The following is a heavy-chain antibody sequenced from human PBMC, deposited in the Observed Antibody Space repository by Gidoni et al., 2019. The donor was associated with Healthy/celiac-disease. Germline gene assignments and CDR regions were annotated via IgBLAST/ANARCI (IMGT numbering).Heavy chain of an antibody. CDR1: GFTFSDYY. D-gene: IGHD2-15*01. CDR3: ARDGGRYCSGGSCYSGD. J-gene: IGHJ4*02. Sequence: QVQLVVSGGGLVKPGGSLRLSCAASGFTFSDYYRRWIRQAPGKGLEWVSYISSSSSYTNYADSVKGRFTISRDNAKNSLYLQMNSLRAEDTAVYYCARDGGRYCSGGSCYSGDWGQGTLVTVSS. CDR2: ISSSSSYT. V-gene: IGHV3-11*06.